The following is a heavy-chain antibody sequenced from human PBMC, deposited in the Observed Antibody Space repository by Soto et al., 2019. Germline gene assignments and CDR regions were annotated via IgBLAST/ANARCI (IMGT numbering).Heavy chain of an antibody. V-gene: IGHV3-30*18. CDR3: AKEFHSWNYFDY. CDR2: ISYDGSNK. D-gene: IGHD1-20*01. Sequence: LCNTASGVNFVSSGVHWIRQAPGKGLEWVAVISYDGSNKFYADSVKGRFTISRDNFRNTLYLQMNSLRAEDTAVYYCAKEFHSWNYFDYWGHGILVTGSS. J-gene: IGHJ4*01. CDR1: GVNFVSSG.